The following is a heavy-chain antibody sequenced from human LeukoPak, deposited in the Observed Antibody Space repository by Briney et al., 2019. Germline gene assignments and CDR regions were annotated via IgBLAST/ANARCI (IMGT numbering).Heavy chain of an antibody. V-gene: IGHV3-74*01. J-gene: IGHJ4*02. CDR3: ARGPNSNRSGLDF. CDR2: TSPTGSTT. CDR1: GFTFSNYW. Sequence: GGSLRLSCVASGFTFSNYWMHRVRQLPGKGLVWVSRTSPTGSTTSYADSVKGRFTVSRDNAKNTLYLQVNNLRAEDTVVYYCARGPNSNRSGLDFWGQGTLLTVSS. D-gene: IGHD6-13*01.